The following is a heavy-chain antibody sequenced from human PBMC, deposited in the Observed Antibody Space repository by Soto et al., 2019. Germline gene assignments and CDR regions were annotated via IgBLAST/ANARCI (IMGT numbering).Heavy chain of an antibody. V-gene: IGHV4-30-4*01. J-gene: IGHJ5*02. D-gene: IGHD1-7*01. Sequence: QVQLQESGPGLVKPSQTLSLTCTVSGGSISSGNYYWSWIRQPPGKGLEWIGFMSYSGSTSYNASRESRVTIPVHTSRSQFSLNLSFVPAADTAVYYCATMGTPATGLCCFDTWGQGTLVTVSS. CDR3: ATMGTPATGLCCFDT. CDR2: MSYSGST. CDR1: GGSISSGNYY.